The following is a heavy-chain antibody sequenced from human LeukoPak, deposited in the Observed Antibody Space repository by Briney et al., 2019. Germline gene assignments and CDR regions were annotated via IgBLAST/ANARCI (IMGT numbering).Heavy chain of an antibody. CDR2: INHSGST. V-gene: IGHV4-34*01. CDR1: GGSFSGYY. Sequence: SETLSLXCAVYGGSFSGYYWSWSRQPPGKGLEWIGDINHSGSTNYNPSLKSRVTISVDTSKNQFSLKLSSVTAADTAVYYCARKPKQNYSDSSAHIRGGYFDYWGQGTLVTVSS. J-gene: IGHJ4*02. D-gene: IGHD3-22*01. CDR3: ARKPKQNYSDSSAHIRGGYFDY.